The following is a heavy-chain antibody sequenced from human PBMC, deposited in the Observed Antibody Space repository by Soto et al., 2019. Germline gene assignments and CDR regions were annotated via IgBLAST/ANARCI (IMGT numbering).Heavy chain of an antibody. D-gene: IGHD6-19*01. Sequence: QVQLVESGGGVVQPGRSLRLSCAASGFTFSSYAMHWVRQAPGKGLEWVAVISYDGSNKYYADSVKGRFTISRDNSKKXXYLQMHSLRAEDTAVYYCARDIGAVALNYYYGMDVWGQGTTVTVSS. CDR2: ISYDGSNK. J-gene: IGHJ6*02. V-gene: IGHV3-30-3*01. CDR1: GFTFSSYA. CDR3: ARDIGAVALNYYYGMDV.